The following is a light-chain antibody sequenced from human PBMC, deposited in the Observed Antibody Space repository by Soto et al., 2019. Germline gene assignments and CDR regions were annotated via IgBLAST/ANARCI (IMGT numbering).Light chain of an antibody. CDR2: AAS. Sequence: AIRMTQSPSSFSASTGDRVTITCRASQGISSYLAWYQQKPGQAPKLLIFAASTLQSGVPSRFSGSGSGIDFTLTISCLQSEDFATCYCQQYYSYFTFGPGTKVDIK. CDR3: QQYYSYFT. J-gene: IGKJ3*01. V-gene: IGKV1-8*01. CDR1: QGISSY.